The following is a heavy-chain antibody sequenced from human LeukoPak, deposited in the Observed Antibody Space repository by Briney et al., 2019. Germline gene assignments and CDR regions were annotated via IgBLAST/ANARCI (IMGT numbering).Heavy chain of an antibody. CDR1: GYSFTSYW. J-gene: IGHJ4*02. Sequence: GESLKISCKGSGYSFTSYWIGWVRQMPGKGLEWMGIIYPGDSDTRYSPSFQGQVTISADKPISTAYLQWSSLKASDTAMYYCARLPSPVYCSGGSCYRGPPSYFDYWGQGTLVTVSS. V-gene: IGHV5-51*01. CDR3: ARLPSPVYCSGGSCYRGPPSYFDY. D-gene: IGHD2-15*01. CDR2: IYPGDSDT.